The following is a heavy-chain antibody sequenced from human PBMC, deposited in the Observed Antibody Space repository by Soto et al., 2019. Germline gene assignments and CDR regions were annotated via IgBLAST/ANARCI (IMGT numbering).Heavy chain of an antibody. CDR1: GGSFSGYY. D-gene: IGHD2-2*01. Sequence: SETLSLTCAVYGGSFSGYYWSWIRQPPGKGLEWIGEINHSGSTNYNPSLKSRVTISVDTSKNQFSLKLSSVTAADTAVYYGARRIRVVPAAKFDYWGQGTLVTVSS. CDR3: ARRIRVVPAAKFDY. J-gene: IGHJ4*02. V-gene: IGHV4-34*01. CDR2: INHSGST.